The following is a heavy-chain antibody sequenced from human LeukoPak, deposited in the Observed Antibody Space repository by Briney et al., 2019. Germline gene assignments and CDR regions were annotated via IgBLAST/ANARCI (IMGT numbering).Heavy chain of an antibody. V-gene: IGHV3-33*01. CDR2: ILNDGSQE. D-gene: IGHD3-16*01. Sequence: GGSLRLSCAASGFTFSSYAMHWVRQAPGKGLEWVAVILNDGSQEKYADSVKGRFTISRDNPKNTLFLQMNSLRAEDTAVYYCARDDALGDNALDIWGQGTMVTVSS. CDR3: ARDDALGDNALDI. CDR1: GFTFSSYA. J-gene: IGHJ3*02.